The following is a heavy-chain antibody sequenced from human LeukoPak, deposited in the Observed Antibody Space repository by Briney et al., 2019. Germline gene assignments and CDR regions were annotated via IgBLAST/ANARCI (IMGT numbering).Heavy chain of an antibody. CDR3: ARLGYGDYTTGYFDY. CDR1: GGSFSGYY. D-gene: IGHD4-17*01. J-gene: IGHJ4*02. Sequence: SETLSLTCAVYGGSFSGYYWSWIRQPPGRGLEWIGYIYYSGSTNYNPSLKSRVTISVDTSKNQFSLKLSSVTAADTAVYYCARLGYGDYTTGYFDYWGQGTLVTVSS. V-gene: IGHV4-59*08. CDR2: IYYSGST.